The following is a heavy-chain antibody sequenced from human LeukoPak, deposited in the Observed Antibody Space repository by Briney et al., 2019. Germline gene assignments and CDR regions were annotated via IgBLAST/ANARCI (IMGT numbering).Heavy chain of an antibody. CDR1: GYTFTSYG. CDR3: AREYCSGGSCYSSSKNWFDP. Sequence: ASVTVSCKASGYTFTSYGISWVRQAPGQGLEWMGWMNPNSGNTGYAQKFQGRVTITRNTSISTAYMELSSLRSEDTAVYYCAREYCSGGSCYSSSKNWFDPWGQGTLVTVSS. J-gene: IGHJ5*02. V-gene: IGHV1-8*03. CDR2: MNPNSGNT. D-gene: IGHD2-15*01.